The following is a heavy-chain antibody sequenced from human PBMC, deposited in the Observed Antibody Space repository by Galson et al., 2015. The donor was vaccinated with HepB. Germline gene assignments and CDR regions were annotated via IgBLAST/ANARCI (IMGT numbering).Heavy chain of an antibody. Sequence: QSGAEVKKPGESLRISCKGSGYIFTTYWISWVRQMPGKGLEWMGRIDPSDSYTNYSPSFQGQVTISADKSISTAYLQWSSLKASDTAMYYCARLGYYYYDMDVWGQGTTVTVSS. V-gene: IGHV5-10-1*04. D-gene: IGHD3-16*01. J-gene: IGHJ6*02. CDR3: ARLGYYYYDMDV. CDR1: GYIFTTYW. CDR2: IDPSDSYT.